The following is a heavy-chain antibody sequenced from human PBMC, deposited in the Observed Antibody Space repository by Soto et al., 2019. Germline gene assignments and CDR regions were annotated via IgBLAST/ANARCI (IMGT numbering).Heavy chain of an antibody. CDR2: ISEDGTEK. Sequence: QVLLVESGGGVVQPGRSLRLSCAASGFDFSDYRMHWVRQSPGRGLEWVGAISEDGTEKFYGESTLGRFTISRDNSETTLSLQMNSLRAEDTAVYFCAKIISRGNGDAFHVWGQGTMVTVSS. V-gene: IGHV3-30*18. CDR3: AKIISRGNGDAFHV. D-gene: IGHD2-21*01. J-gene: IGHJ3*01. CDR1: GFDFSDYR.